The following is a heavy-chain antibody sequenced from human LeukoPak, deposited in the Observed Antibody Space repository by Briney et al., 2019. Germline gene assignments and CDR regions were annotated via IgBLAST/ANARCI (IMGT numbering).Heavy chain of an antibody. CDR2: INHSEST. J-gene: IGHJ6*02. D-gene: IGHD5-18*01. CDR1: GGSFSGYY. Sequence: SETLSLTCAVYGGSFSGYYWSWIRQPPGKGLEWIGEINHSESTNYNPSLKSRVTISVDTSKNQFSLKLSSVTAADTAVYYCAGIQLEGVYYYYGMDVWGQGTTVTVSS. CDR3: AGIQLEGVYYYYGMDV. V-gene: IGHV4-34*01.